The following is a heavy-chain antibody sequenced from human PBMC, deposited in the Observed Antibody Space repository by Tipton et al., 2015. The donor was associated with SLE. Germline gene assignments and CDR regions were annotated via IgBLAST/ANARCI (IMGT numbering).Heavy chain of an antibody. V-gene: IGHV5-51*01. D-gene: IGHD5-12*01. CDR2: IYPSASDI. Sequence: SLRLSCQGSGYNFLTYWIGWVRQKPGKGPEWMGIIYPSASDIRYSRNFQGQVTISVDKSSNTAYLQWKSLKASDTGIYYCARTVGYSAYDGFEYWGQGTLVTVSS. CDR1: GYNFLTYW. J-gene: IGHJ4*02. CDR3: ARTVGYSAYDGFEY.